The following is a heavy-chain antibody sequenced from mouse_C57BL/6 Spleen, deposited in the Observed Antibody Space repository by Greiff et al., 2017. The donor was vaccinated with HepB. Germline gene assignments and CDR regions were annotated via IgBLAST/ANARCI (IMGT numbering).Heavy chain of an antibody. Sequence: VQLQQPGAELVKPGASVKLSCKASGYTFTSYWMQWVKQRPGQGLEWIGEIDPSDSYTNYNQKVKGKATLTVDTSSSTAYMQLSSLTSEDSAVYYCARGGDAAYWGQGTLVTVSA. V-gene: IGHV1-50*01. CDR3: ARGGDAAY. J-gene: IGHJ3*01. CDR2: IDPSDSYT. CDR1: GYTFTSYW.